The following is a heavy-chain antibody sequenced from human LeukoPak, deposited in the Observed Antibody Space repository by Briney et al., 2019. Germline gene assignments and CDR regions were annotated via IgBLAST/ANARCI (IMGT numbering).Heavy chain of an antibody. CDR2: IYYSGST. CDR3: ARVDYSHDAFDI. V-gene: IGHV4-39*07. J-gene: IGHJ3*02. D-gene: IGHD4-11*01. Sequence: SETLSLTGTVSGGSISSSSYYWGWIRQPPGKGLEWIGSIYYSGSTYYNPSLKSRVTISVDTSKNQFSLKLSSVTAADTAVYYCARVDYSHDAFDIWGQGTMVTVSS. CDR1: GGSISSSSYY.